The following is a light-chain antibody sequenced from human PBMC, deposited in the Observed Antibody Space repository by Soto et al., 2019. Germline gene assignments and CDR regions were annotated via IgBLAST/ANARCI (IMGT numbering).Light chain of an antibody. V-gene: IGKV1-27*01. CDR1: QGISNY. CDR3: QKYNSAPRT. Sequence: DIQMTQSPSSLSASVGDRVTITCRASQGISNYLAWYQQKPGKVPKLLIYVASTLQSGVPSRFSGSGSGTEFTLTISSLQPEDVATYYWQKYNSAPRTFGQGTKVEIK. CDR2: VAS. J-gene: IGKJ1*01.